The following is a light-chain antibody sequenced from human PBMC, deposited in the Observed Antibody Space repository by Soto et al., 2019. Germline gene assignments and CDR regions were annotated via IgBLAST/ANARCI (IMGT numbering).Light chain of an antibody. CDR3: QQLNNYPRT. V-gene: IGKV1-9*01. J-gene: IGKJ2*01. CDR2: AAS. CDR1: QGISSY. Sequence: DIQLTQSPSFLSASVGDRVTITCRASQGISSYLAWYQQRPGKAPKLLIYAASTLQSGVPSRFSGSGSGTEFTLTISSLQPEDFATFYCQQLNNYPRTFGQGTKREIK.